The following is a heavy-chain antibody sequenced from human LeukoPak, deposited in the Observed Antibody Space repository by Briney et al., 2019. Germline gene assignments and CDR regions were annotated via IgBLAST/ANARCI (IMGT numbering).Heavy chain of an antibody. CDR2: IYYSGST. Sequence: SETLSLTCTVSGGSISSSSYYWGWIRQPPGKGLEWIGSIYYSGSTYYNPSLKSRVTISVDTSKNQFSLKLSSVTAADTAVYYCATKPLADDYDFWSGYYSGWFDPWGQGTLVTVSS. CDR1: GGSISSSSYY. CDR3: ATKPLADDYDFWSGYYSGWFDP. J-gene: IGHJ5*02. D-gene: IGHD3-3*01. V-gene: IGHV4-39*07.